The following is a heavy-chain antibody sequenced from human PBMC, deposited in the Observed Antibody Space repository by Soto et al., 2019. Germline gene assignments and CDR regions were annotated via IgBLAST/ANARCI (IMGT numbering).Heavy chain of an antibody. V-gene: IGHV3-73*01. CDR3: ARVMVVAGHYYFDY. CDR1: GFSFSSSS. J-gene: IGHJ4*02. D-gene: IGHD6-19*01. CDR2: IRSGADNYAT. Sequence: GSLRLSCAASGFSFSSSSMHWVRQASGKGLEWVGRIRSGADNYATAYTASMKGRFIISRDDSKNSLYLQMNSLKTDDTAVYYCARVMVVAGHYYFDYWGQGTLVTVSS.